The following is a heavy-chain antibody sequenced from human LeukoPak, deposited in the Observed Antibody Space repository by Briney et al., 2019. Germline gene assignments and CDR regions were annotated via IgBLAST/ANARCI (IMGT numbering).Heavy chain of an antibody. V-gene: IGHV3-11*01. D-gene: IGHD3-10*01. CDR2: INTNGIII. CDR1: GFTLSDHY. Sequence: GGSLRLSCAVSGFTLSDHYMTWIRQAPGEGLEWISYINTNGIIIYYADSVKGRFTISRDNAKNSLYLQMNSLRAEDTAMYYCARAQGPGSYTRYYFDYWGQGTLVPVSS. J-gene: IGHJ4*02. CDR3: ARAQGPGSYTRYYFDY.